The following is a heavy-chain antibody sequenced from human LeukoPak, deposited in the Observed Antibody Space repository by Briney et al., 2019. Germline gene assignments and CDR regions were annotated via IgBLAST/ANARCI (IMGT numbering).Heavy chain of an antibody. CDR2: INPNSGGT. D-gene: IGHD3-22*01. J-gene: IGHJ3*02. CDR1: GYTFTGYY. Sequence: ASVKVSCKASGYTFTGYYMHWVRQAPGQGLEWMGWINPNSGGTNYAQKFQGRVTMTRDTSISTAYMELSRLRSDDTAVYYCARVLKYYYDSSGYDDALDIWGQGTMVTVSS. CDR3: ARVLKYYYDSSGYDDALDI. V-gene: IGHV1-2*02.